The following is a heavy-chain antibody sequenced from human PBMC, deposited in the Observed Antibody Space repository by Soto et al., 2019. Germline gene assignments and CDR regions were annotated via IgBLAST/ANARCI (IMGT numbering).Heavy chain of an antibody. V-gene: IGHV3-30*04. Sequence: SLRLSCVGSGFTFSNYAIHWVRQAPGKGLELVAIISYDGSNKYYTESVRGRFTVSRDNPKNTVYLQMSTLRPEDTAVYYCARDLSRGITMIALEIHYWGQGTRVTVSS. D-gene: IGHD3-22*01. CDR3: ARDLSRGITMIALEIHY. J-gene: IGHJ4*02. CDR1: GFTFSNYA. CDR2: ISYDGSNK.